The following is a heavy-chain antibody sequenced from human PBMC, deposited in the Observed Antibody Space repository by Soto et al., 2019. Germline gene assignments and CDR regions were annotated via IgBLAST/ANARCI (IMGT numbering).Heavy chain of an antibody. D-gene: IGHD5-12*01. Sequence: SETLSLTCTVSGGSISSTSYYWVWIRQPPGKGLEWIGTFYYTGSTYSNPSLRSRVTISVDTSENQFSLKLYSVTATDTAVYYCARDPSGYATNWFDPWGQGTLVTVSS. CDR2: FYYTGST. CDR1: GGSISSTSYY. CDR3: ARDPSGYATNWFDP. J-gene: IGHJ5*02. V-gene: IGHV4-39*02.